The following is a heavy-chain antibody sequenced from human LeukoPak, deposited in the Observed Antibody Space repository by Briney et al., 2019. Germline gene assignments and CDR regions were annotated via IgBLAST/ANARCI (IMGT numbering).Heavy chain of an antibody. CDR2: IYYNWST. CDR3: ARDLQLLWCGELLREPSCCFDP. D-gene: IGHD3-10*01. CDR1: GGSISSYY. V-gene: IGHV4-59*01. Sequence: SETLSLTCTVSGGSISSYYWSWIRQPPGKGLEWIGCIYYNWSTNYNPSLKSRVTISVDTSKNQFSLKLSSVTAADTAVYYCARDLQLLWCGELLREPSCCFDPWGQGTLVTVSS. J-gene: IGHJ5*02.